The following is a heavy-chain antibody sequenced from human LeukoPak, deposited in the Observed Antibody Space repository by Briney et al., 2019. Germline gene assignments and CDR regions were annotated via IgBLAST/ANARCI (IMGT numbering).Heavy chain of an antibody. D-gene: IGHD2-2*01. Sequence: GGSLRLSCAASGFTFSSYSMNWVRQAPGKGLEWVSSISSSSSHIYYADSVKGRFTISRDNAKNSLLLQMNSLRAEDTAVYYCARRYCSSTSCTLDYWGQGTLVTVSS. CDR1: GFTFSSYS. J-gene: IGHJ4*02. V-gene: IGHV3-21*01. CDR2: ISSSSSHI. CDR3: ARRYCSSTSCTLDY.